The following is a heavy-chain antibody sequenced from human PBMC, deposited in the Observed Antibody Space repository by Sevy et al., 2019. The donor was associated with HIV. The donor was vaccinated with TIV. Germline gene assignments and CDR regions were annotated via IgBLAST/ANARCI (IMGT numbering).Heavy chain of an antibody. CDR3: AKGLGMVQGALLSDDI. J-gene: IGHJ3*02. V-gene: IGHV3-30*02. CDR2: IRYDGSTK. CDR1: VFTFRSYG. D-gene: IGHD3-10*01. Sequence: GGSLRLSCAASVFTFRSYGRHWVRQAPGKGLEWVAFIRYDGSTKYYADSVKGRFTISRDNSKNTLYLQMNSLRGDDTSLYYCAKGLGMVQGALLSDDIWGQGTMVTVSS.